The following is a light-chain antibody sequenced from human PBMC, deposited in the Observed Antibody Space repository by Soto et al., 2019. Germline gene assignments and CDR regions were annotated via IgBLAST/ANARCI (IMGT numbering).Light chain of an antibody. CDR3: QQYNSYSRIT. CDR2: DAS. CDR1: QSISSW. V-gene: IGKV1-5*01. Sequence: GDRVTITCRASQSISSWLAWXQQXPXXXXXLXXXDASSLESGVPSRFSGSGSGTEFTLTIRSLQPDDFATYYCQQYNSYSRITFGQGTRLDIK. J-gene: IGKJ5*01.